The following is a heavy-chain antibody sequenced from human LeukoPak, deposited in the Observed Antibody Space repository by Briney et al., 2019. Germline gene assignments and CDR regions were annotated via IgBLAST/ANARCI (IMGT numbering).Heavy chain of an antibody. CDR3: ARRRGTSTSHFFDY. Sequence: GGSLRLSCAASGFTFSIYWMSWVRQAPGKGLEWVANIKQDGSEKYYVDSVKGRFTISRDNAKNSLYLQMNSLRPEDTAVYYCARRRGTSTSHFFDYWAREPWSPSPQ. D-gene: IGHD2-2*01. CDR2: IKQDGSEK. CDR1: GFTFSIYW. V-gene: IGHV3-7*01. J-gene: IGHJ4*02.